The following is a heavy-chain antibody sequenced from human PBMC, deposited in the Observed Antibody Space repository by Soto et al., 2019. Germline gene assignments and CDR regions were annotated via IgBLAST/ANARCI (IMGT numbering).Heavy chain of an antibody. Sequence: PSETLCLTCTVAGGSISSSSYYWGWIRQPPGKGLEWIGSIYYSGSTYYNPSLKSRVTISVDTSKNQFSLKLSSVTAADTAVYYCARLARGYEGPYYYYYYYMDVWGKGTTVTVSS. CDR3: ARLARGYEGPYYYYYYYMDV. J-gene: IGHJ6*03. CDR2: IYYSGST. CDR1: GGSISSSSYY. V-gene: IGHV4-39*01. D-gene: IGHD5-12*01.